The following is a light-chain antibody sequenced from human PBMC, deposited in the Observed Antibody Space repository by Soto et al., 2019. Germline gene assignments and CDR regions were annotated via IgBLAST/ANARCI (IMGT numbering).Light chain of an antibody. CDR2: AAS. J-gene: IGKJ2*01. CDR3: QLSLTTPYI. CDR1: QSIGTY. Sequence: DIQMTQSPSSLAASVGDRVTITCRASQSIGTYVNWYQQKIGTAPKLLIYAASSLQSGVPSRFSGSGSGTDVTLTISSLQPEDFATYFCQLSLTTPYIFGQGTKVEIK. V-gene: IGKV1-39*01.